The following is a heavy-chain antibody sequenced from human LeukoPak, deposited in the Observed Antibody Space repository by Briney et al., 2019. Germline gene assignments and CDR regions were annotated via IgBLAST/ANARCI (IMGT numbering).Heavy chain of an antibody. Sequence: NPSETLSLTCTVSGYSISSGFYWGWIRRPPGKVLEWIGSIYHSGSTHYNSSLKSRVTISVDTSKNQLSLKLSSVTAADTAVYYCARGVGLTQGGTFDYWGQGTLVTVSS. CDR3: ARGVGLTQGGTFDY. J-gene: IGHJ4*02. CDR2: IYHSGST. CDR1: GYSISSGFY. V-gene: IGHV4-38-2*02. D-gene: IGHD1-1*01.